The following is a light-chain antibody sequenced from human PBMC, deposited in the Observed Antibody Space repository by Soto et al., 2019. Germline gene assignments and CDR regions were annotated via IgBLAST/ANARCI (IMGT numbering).Light chain of an antibody. Sequence: QSVLTQPPSVSGAPGQRVTISCTGSSSNIGAGYDVHWYQQLPGTAPKLLIYGNSNRPAGVPDRFSGSKSGTSASLAITGLQAEDEADYCCQSYDSSLSVLLGGGTKLTVL. CDR3: QSYDSSLSVL. CDR2: GNS. J-gene: IGLJ2*01. V-gene: IGLV1-40*01. CDR1: SSNIGAGYD.